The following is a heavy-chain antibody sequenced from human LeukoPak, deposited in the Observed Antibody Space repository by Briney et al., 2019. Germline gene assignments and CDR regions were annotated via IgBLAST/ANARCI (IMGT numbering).Heavy chain of an antibody. V-gene: IGHV4-4*07. CDR1: GGSISSYY. CDR3: AREPEQRRMYYYYYNMDV. CDR2: IYTSGST. D-gene: IGHD6-25*01. J-gene: IGHJ6*03. Sequence: SETLSLTCTVSGGSISSYYLSWIRQPAGKGLEWIGRIYTSGSTNYNPSLKSRVTMSVDTSKNQFSLKLSSVTAADTAVYYCAREPEQRRMYYYYYNMDVWGKGTTVTVSS.